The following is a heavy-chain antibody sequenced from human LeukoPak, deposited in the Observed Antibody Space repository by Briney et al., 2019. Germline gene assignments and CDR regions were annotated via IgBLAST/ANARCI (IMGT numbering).Heavy chain of an antibody. J-gene: IGHJ6*04. CDR2: INHSGST. D-gene: IGHD2-2*01. Sequence: SETLSLTRAVYGGSFSGYYWSWIRQPPGKGLEWIGEINHSGSTNYNPSLKSRVTISVDTSKNQFSLKLSSVTAADTAVYYCARGDCSSTSCPNYYGMDVWGKGTTVTVSS. V-gene: IGHV4-34*01. CDR1: GGSFSGYY. CDR3: ARGDCSSTSCPNYYGMDV.